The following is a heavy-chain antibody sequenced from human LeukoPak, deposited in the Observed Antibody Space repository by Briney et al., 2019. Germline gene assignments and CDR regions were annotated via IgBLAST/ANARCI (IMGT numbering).Heavy chain of an antibody. CDR2: ITGSAGTT. V-gene: IGHV3-23*01. J-gene: IGHJ6*03. CDR3: AKMKGPGLYLHFSMDV. Sequence: GGSLRLSCAASGLTFSNFAMSWVRQAPGKGLEWVSMITGSAGTTFYADSVKGRFTISRDNSRDTLYLQMSSLRADDAAVYYCAKMKGPGLYLHFSMDVWGKGTTVTVSS. D-gene: IGHD2-2*02. CDR1: GLTFSNFA.